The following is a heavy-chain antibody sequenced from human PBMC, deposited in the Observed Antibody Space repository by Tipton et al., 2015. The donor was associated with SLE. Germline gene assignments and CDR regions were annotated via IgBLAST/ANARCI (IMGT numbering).Heavy chain of an antibody. J-gene: IGHJ4*02. D-gene: IGHD5-18*01. CDR3: ARGVGTSYGLYYFDY. CDR2: MNPNSGNT. V-gene: IGHV1-8*01. Sequence: QVQLVQSGAEVKKPGASVKVSCKASGYTFTNYDINWVRQATGQGLEWMGWMNPNSGNTGSAQKFQGRVTMTRNTSVSTAYMELSSLTSEDTAVYYCARGVGTSYGLYYFDYWGQGTLVTVSS. CDR1: GYTFTNYD.